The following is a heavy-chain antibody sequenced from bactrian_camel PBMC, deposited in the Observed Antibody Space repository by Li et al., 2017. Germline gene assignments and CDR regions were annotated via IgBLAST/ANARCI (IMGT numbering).Heavy chain of an antibody. V-gene: IGHV3S55*01. D-gene: IGHD3*01. J-gene: IGHJ4*01. Sequence: QLVESGGGSVQAGGSLRLSCAVSGYAQGCLAWFRRAPGQEREGLAVIANDGTPSYKEESMKGRFTISQDNARSMSYLQMDSLKPEDTAMYYCAADTTCRVGCMRLADAADWPIWGQGTQVTVS. CDR1: GYAQGC. CDR2: IANDGTP. CDR3: AADTTCRVGCMRLADAADWPI.